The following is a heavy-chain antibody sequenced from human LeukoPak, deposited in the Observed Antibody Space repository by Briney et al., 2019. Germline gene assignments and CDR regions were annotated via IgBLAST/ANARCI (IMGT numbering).Heavy chain of an antibody. J-gene: IGHJ4*02. CDR3: ATNNPFWSGYYTLDY. D-gene: IGHD3-3*01. CDR2: ISSSSSYI. CDR1: GFTFSSYS. Sequence: GGSLRLSCAASGFTFSSYSMNWVRQAPGKGLEWVSSISSSSSYIYYADSVKGRFTISRDNAKNSLYLQMNSLRAEDTAVYYCATNNPFWSGYYTLDYWGQGTLVTVSS. V-gene: IGHV3-21*01.